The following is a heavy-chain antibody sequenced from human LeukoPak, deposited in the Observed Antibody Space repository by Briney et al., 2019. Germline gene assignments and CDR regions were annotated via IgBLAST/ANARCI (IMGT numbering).Heavy chain of an antibody. D-gene: IGHD3-22*01. Sequence: SGGSLRLSCAASGFTVSSNYMSWVRQAPGKGLEWVSVIYSGGSTYYADSVKGRFTIPRDNSKNTLYLQMNSLRAEDTAVYYCARVGNYYDSSGYAYFDYWGQGTLVTVSS. CDR3: ARVGNYYDSSGYAYFDY. CDR1: GFTVSSNY. CDR2: IYSGGST. J-gene: IGHJ4*02. V-gene: IGHV3-66*01.